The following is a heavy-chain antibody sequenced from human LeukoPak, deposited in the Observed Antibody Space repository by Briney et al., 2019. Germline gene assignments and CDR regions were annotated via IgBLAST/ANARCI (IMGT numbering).Heavy chain of an antibody. CDR2: ILYSGST. J-gene: IGHJ4*02. Sequence: SETLSLTCAVSGGFISSYYWSWIRQPPGKGLEWIGEILYSGSTNYSPSLKSRVTISVDTSKNRFSLKLSSVTAADTAVYYCARGRGNCSGSSCYSLDYWGQGTLVIVSS. CDR3: ARGRGNCSGSSCYSLDY. V-gene: IGHV4-59*01. D-gene: IGHD2-15*01. CDR1: GGFISSYY.